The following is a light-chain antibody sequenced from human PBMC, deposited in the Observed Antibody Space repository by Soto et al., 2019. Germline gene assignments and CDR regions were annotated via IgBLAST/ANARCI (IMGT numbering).Light chain of an antibody. CDR3: QKYIGT. CDR1: QGISNY. Sequence: DIQMTQSPSSLSASVGDRVTITCRASQGISNYLAWYQQKPGKVPKLLIYAASTLQSGVPSRFSGSGSGTDFTLTISSLQPEDVATYYCQKYIGTFGQGTKVDIK. CDR2: AAS. V-gene: IGKV1-27*01. J-gene: IGKJ1*01.